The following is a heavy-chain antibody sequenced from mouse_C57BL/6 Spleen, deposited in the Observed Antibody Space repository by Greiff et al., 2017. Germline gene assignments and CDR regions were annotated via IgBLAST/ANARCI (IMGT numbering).Heavy chain of an antibody. CDR1: GFSLTSYG. CDR3: ARKGVYDGYRYYAMDD. CDR2: IWSGGST. D-gene: IGHD2-3*01. V-gene: IGHV2-2*01. J-gene: IGHJ4*01. Sequence: QVQLKQSGPGLVQPSQSLSITCTVSGFSLTSYGVHWVRQSPGKGLEWLGVIWSGGSTDYNAAFISRLSISKDNSKSQVFFKMNSLQADDTAIYYCARKGVYDGYRYYAMDDWGQGTSVTVSS.